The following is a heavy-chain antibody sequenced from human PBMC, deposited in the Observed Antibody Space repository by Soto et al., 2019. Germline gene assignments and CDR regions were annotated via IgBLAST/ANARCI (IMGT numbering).Heavy chain of an antibody. D-gene: IGHD3-22*01. V-gene: IGHV4-59*01. CDR2: IYYSGST. CDR1: GSSISSYY. J-gene: IGHJ6*02. CDR3: ARVYDSSGYYHYYYGMDV. Sequence: SETLSLTCTVSGSSISSYYWSWIRQPPGKGLEWIGYIYYSGSTNYNPSLKSRVTISVDTPKNQFSLKLSSVTAADTAVYYCARVYDSSGYYHYYYGMDVWGQGTTVTVSS.